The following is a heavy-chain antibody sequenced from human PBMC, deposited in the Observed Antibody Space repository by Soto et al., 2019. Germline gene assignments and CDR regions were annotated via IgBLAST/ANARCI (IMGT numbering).Heavy chain of an antibody. J-gene: IGHJ4*02. Sequence: QVQLHQWGAGLLKPSETLSLTCAVYGGSFSGYYFSWFRQPPGKGLEWMGEINHSGSTNYNPALKRRVTISIDTSKNHFSLKLSSVTAADTAIYYCATKEGSGWSFDYWGQGTLVTVSS. CDR1: GGSFSGYY. CDR3: ATKEGSGWSFDY. V-gene: IGHV4-34*01. CDR2: INHSGST. D-gene: IGHD6-13*01.